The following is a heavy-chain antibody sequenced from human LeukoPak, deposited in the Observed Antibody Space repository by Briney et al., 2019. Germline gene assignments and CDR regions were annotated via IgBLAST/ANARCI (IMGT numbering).Heavy chain of an antibody. D-gene: IGHD6-13*01. J-gene: IGHJ5*02. CDR1: GASISSYY. CDR3: ARQPGIGTFDP. Sequence: SETLSLTCTVSGASISSYYWSWIRQPPGKGLEWIGYIYTSGSTNYNPSLKGRVTISVDTSKNQFSLKLSSVTAADTAVYYCARQPGIGTFDPWGQGTLVTVSS. CDR2: IYTSGST. V-gene: IGHV4-4*09.